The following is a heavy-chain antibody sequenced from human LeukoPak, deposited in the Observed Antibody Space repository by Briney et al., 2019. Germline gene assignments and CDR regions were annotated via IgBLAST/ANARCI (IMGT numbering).Heavy chain of an antibody. Sequence: GGSLRLSCAASGFTFSTFAMIWVRQPPGKGLEWVSSIFPSGAEIHYADSVGGRFTISRDNSKNTLSLQMNSLRAEDTAIYYCATYRQVLLPFESWGQGTLVTVSS. V-gene: IGHV3-23*01. CDR2: IFPSGAEI. CDR1: GFTFSTFA. J-gene: IGHJ4*02. D-gene: IGHD2/OR15-2a*01. CDR3: ATYRQVLLPFES.